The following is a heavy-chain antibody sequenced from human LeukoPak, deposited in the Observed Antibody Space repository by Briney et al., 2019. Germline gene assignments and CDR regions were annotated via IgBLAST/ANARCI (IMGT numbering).Heavy chain of an antibody. D-gene: IGHD2-8*01. Sequence: ASVKVSCKASGYTFTSYAMHWVRQAPGQRLEWMGWINAGNGNTKYSQKFQGRVTITRDTSASTAYMELSSLRSEDTAVYYCARDLYCTNGVCYGWFDPWGQGTLVAVSS. V-gene: IGHV1-3*01. CDR1: GYTFTSYA. CDR2: INAGNGNT. CDR3: ARDLYCTNGVCYGWFDP. J-gene: IGHJ5*02.